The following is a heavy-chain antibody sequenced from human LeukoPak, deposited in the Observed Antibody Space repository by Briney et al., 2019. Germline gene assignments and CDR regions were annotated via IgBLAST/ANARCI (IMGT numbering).Heavy chain of an antibody. J-gene: IGHJ5*02. V-gene: IGHV1-69*05. CDR3: ARGGLYSTPTYKYNWFDP. D-gene: IGHD6-13*01. Sequence: SVKVSCKASGGTFSSYAISCVRQAPGQGLEWMGGIIPIFGTANYAQKFQGRVTITTDESTSTAYMELSSLRSEDTAVYYCARGGLYSTPTYKYNWFDPWGQGTLVTVSS. CDR1: GGTFSSYA. CDR2: IIPIFGTA.